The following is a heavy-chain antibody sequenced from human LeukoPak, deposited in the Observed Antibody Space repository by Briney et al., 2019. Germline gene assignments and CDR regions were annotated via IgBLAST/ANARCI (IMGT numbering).Heavy chain of an antibody. CDR2: IKQDGSEK. J-gene: IGHJ2*01. Sequence: GGSLRLSCAASGFTFSSYWMSWVRQAPGKGLEWVANIKQDGSEKYYVDSVKGRFTIPRDNAKNSLYLQMDSLRAEDTAVYYCAKTPVGTTLIWYFDLWGRGTLVTVSS. V-gene: IGHV3-7*01. CDR3: AKTPVGTTLIWYFDL. D-gene: IGHD1-7*01. CDR1: GFTFSSYW.